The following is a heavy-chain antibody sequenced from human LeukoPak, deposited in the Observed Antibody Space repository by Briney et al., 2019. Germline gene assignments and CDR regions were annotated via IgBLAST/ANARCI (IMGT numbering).Heavy chain of an antibody. D-gene: IGHD1-26*01. V-gene: IGHV4-4*09. CDR3: ARHWELLEGDYYYYYMDV. CDR1: GGSTSSYY. J-gene: IGHJ6*03. Sequence: SETLSLTCTVSGGSTSSYYWSWIRQPPGKGLEWIGYIYTSGSTNYNPSLKSRVTISVGTSKNQFSLKLSSVTAADTAVYYCARHWELLEGDYYYYYMDVWGKGTTVTVSS. CDR2: IYTSGST.